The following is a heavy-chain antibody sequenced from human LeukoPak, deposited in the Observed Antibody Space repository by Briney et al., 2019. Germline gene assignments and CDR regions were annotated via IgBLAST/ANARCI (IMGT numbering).Heavy chain of an antibody. Sequence: GSLRLSCATSGFIFSNYWMSWVRQAPGKGLEWIGSIYHSGSTYYNPSLKSRVTISVDTSKNQFSLKLSSVTAADTAVYYCARDLVVITTSGDWFDPWGQGTLVTVSS. D-gene: IGHD3-22*01. CDR3: ARDLVVITTSGDWFDP. J-gene: IGHJ5*02. CDR2: IYHSGST. V-gene: IGHV4-38-2*02. CDR1: GFIFSNYW.